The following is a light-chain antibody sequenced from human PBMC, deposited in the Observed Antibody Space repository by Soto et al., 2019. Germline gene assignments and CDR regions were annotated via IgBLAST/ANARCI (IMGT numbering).Light chain of an antibody. V-gene: IGKV1-5*01. CDR2: DAS. J-gene: IGKJ1*01. CDR1: QSISNW. CDR3: QQYNNYSLT. Sequence: DIQMTQSPSTLSASVGDRVTITCRASQSISNWLAWYQQKPGKAPKLLIFDASSLESGVPSRFSGSGSGTEFTLTISSLQPDDFATYYCQQYNNYSLTFGQGTRLDIK.